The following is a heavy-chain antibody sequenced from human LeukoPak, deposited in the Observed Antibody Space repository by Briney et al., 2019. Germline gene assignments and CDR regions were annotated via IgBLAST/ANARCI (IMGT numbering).Heavy chain of an antibody. Sequence: ASVEVSSKTSGYTFTDYFINWMRQAPEQGLEWMGWINPKSGDTKYAHRIQGRVTMTSDTSITTAHMELNRLTSDDTAVYYCARTFYNTGWYEDYWGQGTLVTVFS. CDR2: INPKSGDT. CDR3: ARTFYNTGWYEDY. V-gene: IGHV1-2*02. D-gene: IGHD6-19*01. J-gene: IGHJ4*02. CDR1: GYTFTDYF.